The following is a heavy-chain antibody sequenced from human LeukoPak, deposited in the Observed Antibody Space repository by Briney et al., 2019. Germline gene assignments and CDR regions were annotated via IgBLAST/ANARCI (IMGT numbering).Heavy chain of an antibody. V-gene: IGHV3-23*01. CDR2: ISRSGAGT. CDR1: GCTFSSYV. Sequence: QAGGSLRLSCAASGCTFSSYVMNWVRQAPGKGLEWVSSISRSGAGTYNADSVKGRFTISRDNSKNTLYLQMNSLRAEDTAVYYCVLSYCGGDCYSGFDYWGQGTLVTVSS. CDR3: VLSYCGGDCYSGFDY. D-gene: IGHD2-21*02. J-gene: IGHJ4*02.